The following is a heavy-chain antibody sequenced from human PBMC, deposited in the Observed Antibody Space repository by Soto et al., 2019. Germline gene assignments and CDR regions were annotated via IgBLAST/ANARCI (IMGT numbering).Heavy chain of an antibody. CDR3: ARVGYGVSRDQGCAP. J-gene: IGHJ5*02. CDR2: ISHTATET. D-gene: IGHD3-16*01. Sequence: QGQLLESGGGVVLPGKSLRLSCAASGLPFSGYAMHWVRQAPGTGLEWVASISHTATETFYADSVKGRFTISRDDSKKMVFLQMNNLGPADTAVYHCARVGYGVSRDQGCAPWGQGTLVTVSS. CDR1: GLPFSGYA. V-gene: IGHV3-30-3*01.